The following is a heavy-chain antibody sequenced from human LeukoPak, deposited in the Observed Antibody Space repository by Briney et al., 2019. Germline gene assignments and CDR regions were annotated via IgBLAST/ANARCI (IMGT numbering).Heavy chain of an antibody. CDR1: GFTFSSCA. J-gene: IGHJ4*02. Sequence: GGSLRLSCAVSGFTFSSCAMSWVRQAPGKGLEWVSGITSSGGATYYADSVRGRFTISRDNSKNTLYLQMNSLRAEDTAVYYCAKRAAAVPYFDYWGQGTLVTVSS. D-gene: IGHD6-13*01. CDR3: AKRAAAVPYFDY. CDR2: ITSSGGAT. V-gene: IGHV3-23*01.